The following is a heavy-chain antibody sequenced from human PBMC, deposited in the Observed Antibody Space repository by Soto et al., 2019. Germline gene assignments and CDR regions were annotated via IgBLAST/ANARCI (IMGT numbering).Heavy chain of an antibody. J-gene: IGHJ6*02. D-gene: IGHD6-19*01. CDR1: GYTFTNYA. CDR3: ASDYSVADTYYYGMDV. V-gene: IGHV1-69*13. Sequence: QVQLVQSGAEVKKPGASVKVSCKASGYTFTNYAISWVRQAPGQGLEWMGGIIPLSGTANYAQKFQGRVTITADESTSTAYMELRSLRSEDTAVYYCASDYSVADTYYYGMDVWGQGTTVTVSS. CDR2: IIPLSGTA.